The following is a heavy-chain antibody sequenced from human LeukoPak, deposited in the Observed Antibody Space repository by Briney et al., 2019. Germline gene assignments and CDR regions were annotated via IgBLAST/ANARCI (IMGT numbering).Heavy chain of an antibody. J-gene: IGHJ4*02. CDR3: ASGDAFSGDH. Sequence: PGGSLRLSCAVSGFSFTNFWMSWVRQAPGRGLEWVANIHPEGNEKYHVESVKGRFTISRDNTKNLLFLQMNGLRVEDTAVYYCASGDAFSGDHWGQGTLVTVSS. V-gene: IGHV3-7*01. CDR1: GFSFTNFW. D-gene: IGHD3-10*01. CDR2: IHPEGNEK.